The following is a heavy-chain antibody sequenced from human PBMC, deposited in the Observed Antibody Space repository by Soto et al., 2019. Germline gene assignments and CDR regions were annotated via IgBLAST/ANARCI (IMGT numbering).Heavy chain of an antibody. J-gene: IGHJ6*02. V-gene: IGHV1-69*13. CDR3: ARDSINLSVAGTSYYYYGMDV. CDR1: GGTFSSYA. Sequence: SVKVSCKASGGTFSSYAISWVRQAPGQGLEWMGGIIPIFGTANYAQKFQGRVTITADESTSTAYMELSSLRSEDTAVYYCARDSINLSVAGTSYYYYGMDVWGQGTTVTVSS. CDR2: IIPIFGTA. D-gene: IGHD6-19*01.